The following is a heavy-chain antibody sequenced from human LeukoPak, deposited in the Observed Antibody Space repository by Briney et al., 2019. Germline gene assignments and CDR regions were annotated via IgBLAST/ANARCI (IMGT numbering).Heavy chain of an antibody. CDR3: AKANTNFDWLLLEYYYYGMDV. D-gene: IGHD3-9*01. Sequence: GGSLRLSCAASGFTFSSYAMSWVRQAPGKGLEWVSAISGSGGSTYYADSVKGRFTISRDNSKNTLYLQMNSLRAEDTAVYYCAKANTNFDWLLLEYYYYGMDVWGQGTTVTVSS. CDR1: GFTFSSYA. J-gene: IGHJ6*02. V-gene: IGHV3-23*01. CDR2: ISGSGGST.